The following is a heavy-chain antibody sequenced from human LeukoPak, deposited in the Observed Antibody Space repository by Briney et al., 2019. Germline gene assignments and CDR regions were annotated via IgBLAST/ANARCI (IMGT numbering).Heavy chain of an antibody. J-gene: IGHJ4*02. CDR1: GGSISSYY. Sequence: SETLSLTCTVSGGSISSYYWSWIRQPPGKGLEWIGHIYTSGSTNYNPSLKSRVTISVDTSKNQFSLKLSSVTAADTAVYYCARSFQYVRGVIITPFGFDYWGQGTLVTVSS. D-gene: IGHD3-10*01. CDR2: IYTSGST. V-gene: IGHV4-4*09. CDR3: ARSFQYVRGVIITPFGFDY.